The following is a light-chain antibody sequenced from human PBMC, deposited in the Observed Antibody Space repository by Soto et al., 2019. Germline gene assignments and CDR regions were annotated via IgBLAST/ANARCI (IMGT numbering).Light chain of an antibody. CDR2: DAS. CDR3: QQRSNWPRT. J-gene: IGKJ1*01. CDR1: QSVSSY. V-gene: IGKV3-11*01. Sequence: EIVLTQSPATLSLSPGERATLSCRASQSVSSYLAWYQQKPGQAPRLLIYDASNRATGIPARFSGSGSGTDFTLTISSLEPEDFAVYSWQQRSNWPRTFGQGTKVEIK.